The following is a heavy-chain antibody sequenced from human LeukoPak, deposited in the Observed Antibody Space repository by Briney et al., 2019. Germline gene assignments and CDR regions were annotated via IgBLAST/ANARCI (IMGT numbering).Heavy chain of an antibody. J-gene: IGHJ2*01. CDR2: IYYSGST. CDR3: AWSLRRLYWCFDL. Sequence: PSETLSLTCTVSGGSVSSGSYYWSWIRQPPGKGLEWIGYIYYSGSTNYNPSLKSRVTISVDTSKNQFSLKLSSVTAADTAVYYCAWSLRRLYWCFDLWGRGTLVTVSS. D-gene: IGHD4-17*01. V-gene: IGHV4-61*01. CDR1: GGSVSSGSYY.